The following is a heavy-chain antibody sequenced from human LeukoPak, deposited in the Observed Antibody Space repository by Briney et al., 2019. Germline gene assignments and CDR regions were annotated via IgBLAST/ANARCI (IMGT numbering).Heavy chain of an antibody. CDR3: ARWGSSGWYCDP. CDR2: MNPNSGNT. Sequence: ASVKVSCKASGYTFTSYDINWVRQATRQGLEWMGWMNPNSGNTGYAQKFQGRVTMTRNTSISTAYMELSSLRSEDTAVYYCARWGSSGWYCDPWGQGTLVTVSS. V-gene: IGHV1-8*01. J-gene: IGHJ5*02. D-gene: IGHD6-19*01. CDR1: GYTFTSYD.